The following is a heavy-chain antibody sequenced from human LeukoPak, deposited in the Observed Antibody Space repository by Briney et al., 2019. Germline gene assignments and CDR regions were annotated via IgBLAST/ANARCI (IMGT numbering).Heavy chain of an antibody. Sequence: GGSLRLSCAGSGFTVSSNYMSWVRQAPGKGLEWVSVIHSGGSTYYADSVRGRFTISRDNSKNTLSLQMNSLRAEDTAVYYCARDPGGNQNGFDIWGQGTMVTVSS. CDR1: GFTVSSNY. D-gene: IGHD3-16*01. CDR3: ARDPGGNQNGFDI. V-gene: IGHV3-66*01. CDR2: IHSGGST. J-gene: IGHJ3*02.